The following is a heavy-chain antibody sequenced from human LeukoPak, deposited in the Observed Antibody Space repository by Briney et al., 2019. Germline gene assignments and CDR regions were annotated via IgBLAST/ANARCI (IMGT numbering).Heavy chain of an antibody. CDR2: IYYSGST. D-gene: IGHD2-21*02. CDR1: GGSISSGDYY. J-gene: IGHJ4*02. V-gene: IGHV4-30-4*01. Sequence: SQTLSLTCTVSGGSISSGDYYWSWIRQPPGKGLEWIGYIYYSGSTYYNPSLKSRVTISVDTSKNQFSLELSSVTAADTAVYYCARVWGDVPYFDYWGQGTLVTVSS. CDR3: ARVWGDVPYFDY.